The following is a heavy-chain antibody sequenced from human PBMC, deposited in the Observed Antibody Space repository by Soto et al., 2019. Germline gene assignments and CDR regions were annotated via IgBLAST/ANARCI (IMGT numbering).Heavy chain of an antibody. Sequence: QITLKESGPTLVKPTQTLTLTCTFSGFSLSTTAVGVAWIRQPPGKALEWLALIYWNDYKRYSPSLQSMLSITKDTPKHQVVLTVTNLAAVDTVTYYCAILMLMSPEMTCADDHWVQGMLVTVSS. D-gene: IGHD2-8*01. CDR1: GFSLSTTAVG. V-gene: IGHV2-5*01. CDR2: IYWNDYK. CDR3: AILMLMSPEMTCADDH. J-gene: IGHJ4*02.